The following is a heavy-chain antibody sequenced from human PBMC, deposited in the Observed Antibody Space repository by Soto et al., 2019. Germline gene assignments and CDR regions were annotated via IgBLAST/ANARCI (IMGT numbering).Heavy chain of an antibody. CDR3: ARIIGGVIAPYFDY. V-gene: IGHV2-70*11. CDR1: GFSLSTSGMA. D-gene: IGHD3-16*02. CDR2: IDWDDDK. Sequence: SGPTLVNPTQPFTLTCTFSGFSLSTSGMAVGWIRQPPGKALEWLARIDWDDDKYYSTSLKTRLTISKDTSKNQVVLTMTNMDPVDTATYYCARIIGGVIAPYFDYWGQGTLVTVSS. J-gene: IGHJ4*02.